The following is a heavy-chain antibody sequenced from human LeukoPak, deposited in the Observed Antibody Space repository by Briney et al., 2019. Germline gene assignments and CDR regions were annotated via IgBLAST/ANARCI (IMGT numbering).Heavy chain of an antibody. Sequence: GGSLRLSCAASGFTFSSYGMHWVRQAPGKGLEWVAVISYDGSNKYYADSVKGRFTISRDNSKNTLNLQMNSLRAEDTAVYYCAKDEDIVVVPAAMGYYYYGMDVWGKGTTVTVSS. CDR3: AKDEDIVVVPAAMGYYYYGMDV. CDR1: GFTFSSYG. D-gene: IGHD2-2*01. CDR2: ISYDGSNK. V-gene: IGHV3-30*18. J-gene: IGHJ6*04.